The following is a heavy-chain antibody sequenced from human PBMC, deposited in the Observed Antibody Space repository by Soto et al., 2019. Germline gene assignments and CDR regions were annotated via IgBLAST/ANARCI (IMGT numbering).Heavy chain of an antibody. V-gene: IGHV3-74*01. CDR2: IKSDESTT. Sequence: EVQLVESGGGLGQPGGSLRLSCAASGFIFTDYWIHWVRQAPGKGLVWVSRIKSDESTTNYADSVWGRLTISRDNAKNTVYLQINSLRAEDTAVYYCARGARNYYYFDYWGQGTLVTVSS. CDR1: GFIFTDYW. CDR3: ARGARNYYYFDY. J-gene: IGHJ4*02. D-gene: IGHD3-10*01.